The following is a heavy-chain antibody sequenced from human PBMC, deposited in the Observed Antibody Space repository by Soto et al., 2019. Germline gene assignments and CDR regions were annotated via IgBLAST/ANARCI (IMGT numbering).Heavy chain of an antibody. CDR1: GYSFTSYW. D-gene: IGHD5-18*01. Sequence: PGESLKISCQGSGYSFTSYWIGWVRQMPGKGLEWMGIIYPGDSDTRYSPSFQGQVTISADKSISTAYLQWSSLKASDTAMYYCARRGYSYGTYYYYGMDVWGQGTTVTV. CDR2: IYPGDSDT. CDR3: ARRGYSYGTYYYYGMDV. V-gene: IGHV5-51*01. J-gene: IGHJ6*02.